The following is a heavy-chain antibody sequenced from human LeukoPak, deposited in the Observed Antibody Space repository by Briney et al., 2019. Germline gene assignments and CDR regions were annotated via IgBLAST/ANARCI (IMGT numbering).Heavy chain of an antibody. V-gene: IGHV1-69*13. CDR3: ARGRQQLDYNDYYYMDV. CDR1: GGTFSSYA. Sequence: SVKVSCKASGGTFSSYAISWVRQAPGQGLEWMGGIIPIFGTANYAQKFQGRVTITADESTSTAYMELSSLRSEDTAVYYCARGRQQLDYNDYYYMDVWGKGTTVTVSS. D-gene: IGHD6-13*01. J-gene: IGHJ6*03. CDR2: IIPIFGTA.